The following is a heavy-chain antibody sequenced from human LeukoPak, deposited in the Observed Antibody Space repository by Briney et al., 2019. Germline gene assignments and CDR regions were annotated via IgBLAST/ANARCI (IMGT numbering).Heavy chain of an antibody. CDR1: GFTFSDYY. D-gene: IGHD4-11*01. CDR2: ISSSGSTI. V-gene: IGHV3-11*04. Sequence: GGSLRLSCAASGFTFSDYYMSWIRQAPGKGLEWVSYISSSGSTIYYADSVKGRFTISRDNAKNSLYLQMNSLRAEDTAVYYCAKQSADLYMDVWGKGTTVTISS. CDR3: AKQSADLYMDV. J-gene: IGHJ6*03.